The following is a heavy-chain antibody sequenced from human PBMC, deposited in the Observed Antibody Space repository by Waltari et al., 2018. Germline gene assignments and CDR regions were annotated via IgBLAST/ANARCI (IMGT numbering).Heavy chain of an antibody. Sequence: QVQLQESGPGLVKPSETLSLTCTVSGGSISSYYWSWIRQPPGKGLEWIGYIYYSGSTNYNPSLKSRGTISVDTSKNQFSLKLGSVTAADTAGYYCARGWEQLVSGAFDIWGQGTMVTVSS. CDR3: ARGWEQLVSGAFDI. CDR1: GGSISSYY. V-gene: IGHV4-59*01. CDR2: IYYSGST. D-gene: IGHD6-13*01. J-gene: IGHJ3*02.